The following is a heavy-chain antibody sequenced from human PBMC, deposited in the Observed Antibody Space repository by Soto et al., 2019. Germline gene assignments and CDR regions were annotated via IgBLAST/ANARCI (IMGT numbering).Heavy chain of an antibody. CDR2: VNSDGSIT. D-gene: IGHD4-4*01. CDR3: TRGQAYSSAV. Sequence: PGGSLRLSCAGSGFDFSNAWMHWVRQVPGKGLVWISHVNSDGSITTYADSVKGRFTISRDNAKNTVDLQMNSLRVEDTAIYYCTRGQAYSSAVWGQGILVNVSS. V-gene: IGHV3-74*01. J-gene: IGHJ4*02. CDR1: GFDFSNAW.